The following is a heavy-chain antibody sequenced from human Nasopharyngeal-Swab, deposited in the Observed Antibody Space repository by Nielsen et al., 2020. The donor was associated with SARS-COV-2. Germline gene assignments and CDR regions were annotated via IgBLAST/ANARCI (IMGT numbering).Heavy chain of an antibody. CDR1: GYTFTSYD. CDR3: ARGHVLRYFDWLVKQINAFDI. Sequence: ASVKVSCKASGYTFTSYDINWVRQATGQGLEWVGWMNPNSGNTGYAQKFQGRVTMTRNTSISTAYMELSSLRSEDTAVYYCARGHVLRYFDWLVKQINAFDIWGQGTMVTVSS. CDR2: MNPNSGNT. D-gene: IGHD3-9*01. V-gene: IGHV1-8*01. J-gene: IGHJ3*02.